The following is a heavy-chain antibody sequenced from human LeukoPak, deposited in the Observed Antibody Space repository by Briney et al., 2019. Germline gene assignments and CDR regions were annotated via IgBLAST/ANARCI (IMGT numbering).Heavy chain of an antibody. CDR2: ISADGSVT. CDR1: GFTFSRYW. V-gene: IGHV3-74*01. D-gene: IGHD2-21*01. Sequence: GGSLRLSCADSGFTFSRYWMHRVRQTPGKGLVWVSCISADGSVTRYADSVKGRFTISRDNTKSTLYLQMHSLRAEDTAVYYCATAGGDASRMGFDPWGQGTLVTVSS. J-gene: IGHJ5*02. CDR3: ATAGGDASRMGFDP.